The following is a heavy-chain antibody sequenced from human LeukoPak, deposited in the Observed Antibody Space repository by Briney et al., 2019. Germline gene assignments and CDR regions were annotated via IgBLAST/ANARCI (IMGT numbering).Heavy chain of an antibody. J-gene: IGHJ4*02. V-gene: IGHV3-21*05. CDR3: ARDSYQPGLIDF. CDR1: GFTFSIYA. Sequence: GGSLRLSCAASGFTFSIYAMNWVRQAPGKGLEWISYINSGSSDIHYAESVKGRFIMSRDNAKNSLFLQLNSLRAEDTAVYYCARDSYQPGLIDFRGQGTLVTVSS. D-gene: IGHD3/OR15-3a*01. CDR2: INSGSSDI.